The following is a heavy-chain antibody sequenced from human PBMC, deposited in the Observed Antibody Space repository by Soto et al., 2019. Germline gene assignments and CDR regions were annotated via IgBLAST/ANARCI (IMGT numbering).Heavy chain of an antibody. CDR3: ARGRTGCSSTSCYGDWFDP. CDR2: INHRGST. J-gene: IGHJ5*02. D-gene: IGHD2-2*01. Sequence: KPSETLSLTCAVYGGSFSGYYWSWIRPPPKKGLEWIGEINHRGSTNYNPSLKSRVTISVDTSKNQFSLKLSSVTAADTAVYYCARGRTGCSSTSCYGDWFDPWGQGTLVTVSS. V-gene: IGHV4-34*01. CDR1: GGSFSGYY.